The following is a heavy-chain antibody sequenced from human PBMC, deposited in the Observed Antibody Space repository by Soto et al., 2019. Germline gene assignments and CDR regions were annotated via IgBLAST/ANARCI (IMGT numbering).Heavy chain of an antibody. J-gene: IGHJ6*02. D-gene: IGHD2-15*01. V-gene: IGHV5-51*01. CDR1: GYSFTRYW. CDR3: ARTPGPEVAASLEYYYFSGMDV. CDR2: IHPGDSGT. Sequence: ESLTISCASSGYSFTRYWIGWVRQMPGKGLKWMGIIHPGDSGTKYSPSFQGQVTISVDKSITTAYLQWSSLKASDTAMYYCARTPGPEVAASLEYYYFSGMDVWGQGTTVTVSS.